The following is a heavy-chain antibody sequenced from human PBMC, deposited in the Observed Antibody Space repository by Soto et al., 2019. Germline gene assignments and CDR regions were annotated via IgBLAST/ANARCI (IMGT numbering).Heavy chain of an antibody. Sequence: EVRLAESGGGLVQPGGSLRLSCAASGFTVSNNYMTWVRQAPGKGLEWVSFIHPGGSKYYADSVRGRFTTSRDNSDHTVSLQMNSLRAEDTALYYCATGMDNAKIHHWGQGTLVTVSS. CDR3: ATGMDNAKIHH. J-gene: IGHJ1*01. CDR1: GFTVSNNY. V-gene: IGHV3-66*01. D-gene: IGHD2-8*01. CDR2: IHPGGSK.